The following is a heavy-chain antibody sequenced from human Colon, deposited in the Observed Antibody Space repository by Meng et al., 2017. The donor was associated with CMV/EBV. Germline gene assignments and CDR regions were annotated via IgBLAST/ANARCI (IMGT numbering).Heavy chain of an antibody. Sequence: CAAAGFSFNNYFMSWLRQAPGKRLDWVSASGGSGDKTYYADSVKGRFTISRDNSENTLYLQIHSLRAEDTARYYCAKGLFDTYWYFDLWGRGTLVTVSS. V-gene: IGHV3-23*01. D-gene: IGHD2-21*01. CDR3: AKGLFDTYWYFDL. CDR1: GFSFNNYF. CDR2: SGGSGDKT. J-gene: IGHJ2*01.